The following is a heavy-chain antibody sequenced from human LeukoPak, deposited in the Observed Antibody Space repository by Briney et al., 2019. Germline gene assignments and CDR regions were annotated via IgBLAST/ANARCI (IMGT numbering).Heavy chain of an antibody. CDR3: ATETIGRHYDY. CDR1: GFSFSSSG. D-gene: IGHD1-14*01. CDR2: IGSTGTDR. V-gene: IGHV3-21*01. Sequence: GGSLRLSCAASGFSFSSSGINWVRQAPGKGLEWVSSIGSTGTDRYYADSVKGRFTISRDNAKNSLYLQLNSLRAEDTAVYYCATETIGRHYDYWGQGTLLTVSS. J-gene: IGHJ4*02.